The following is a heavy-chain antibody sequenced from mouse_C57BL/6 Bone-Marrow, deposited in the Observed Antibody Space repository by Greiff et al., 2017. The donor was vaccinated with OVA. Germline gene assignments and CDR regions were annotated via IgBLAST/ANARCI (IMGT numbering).Heavy chain of an antibody. CDR1: GYTFTDYY. Sequence: QVHVKQSGAELVRPGASVKLSCKASGYTFTDYYINWVKQRPGQGLEWIARIYPGSGNTYYNEKFKGKATLTAEKSSSTAYMQLSSLTSEDSAVYFCARGEVLLRSWFAYWGQGTLVTVSA. V-gene: IGHV1-76*01. CDR2: IYPGSGNT. CDR3: ARGEVLLRSWFAY. J-gene: IGHJ3*01. D-gene: IGHD1-1*01.